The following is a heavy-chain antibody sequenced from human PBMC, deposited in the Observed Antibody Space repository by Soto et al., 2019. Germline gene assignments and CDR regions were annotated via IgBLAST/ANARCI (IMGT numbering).Heavy chain of an antibody. J-gene: IGHJ3*02. CDR1: GGTFSSYA. CDR3: ARRVAIDEAFDI. V-gene: IGHV1-69*13. Sequence: ASVKVSCKASGGTFSSYAISRVRQAPGQGLEWMGGIIPIFGTANYAQKFQGRVTITADESTSTAYMELSSLRSEDTAVYYCARRVAIDEAFDIWGQGTMVTVSS. CDR2: IIPIFGTA. D-gene: IGHD2-15*01.